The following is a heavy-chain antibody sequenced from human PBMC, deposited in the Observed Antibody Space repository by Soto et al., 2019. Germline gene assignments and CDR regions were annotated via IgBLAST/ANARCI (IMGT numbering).Heavy chain of an antibody. CDR1: GTSISTDDW. Sequence: SETLSLTCAVSGTSISTDDWWSWVRQAPGKGLEWIGYIIQSGVAHYNPSLKSRVTMSMDKSNNSFSMKLASVTAADTAVYFCARLGGYCSSANCFGYYAMDVWGQGTTVTVS. CDR3: ARLGGYCSSANCFGYYAMDV. CDR2: IIQSGVA. D-gene: IGHD2-2*01. V-gene: IGHV4-4*02. J-gene: IGHJ6*02.